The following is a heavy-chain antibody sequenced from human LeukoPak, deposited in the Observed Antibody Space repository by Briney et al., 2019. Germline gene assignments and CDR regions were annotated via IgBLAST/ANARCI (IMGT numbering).Heavy chain of an antibody. D-gene: IGHD3-10*01. J-gene: IGHJ3*02. Sequence: GASVKVSCEASVGTFSNYAISWVRQGPGEGREWRGGVIPIFGIGKHAQKFQRRVTLTADESTSTAYMELSSTGSEDTAVYYCSGIDETIWFGDRDKGAFDIWGQGTMVTVSS. CDR3: SGIDETIWFGDRDKGAFDI. V-gene: IGHV1-69*13. CDR2: VIPIFGIG. CDR1: VGTFSNYA.